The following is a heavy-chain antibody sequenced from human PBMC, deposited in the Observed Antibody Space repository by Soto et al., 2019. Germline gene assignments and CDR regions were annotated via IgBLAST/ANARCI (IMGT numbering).Heavy chain of an antibody. D-gene: IGHD1-26*01. Sequence: PSETLSLTCTVSGGSVSRGSYYWSWIRQPPGKGLEWIGYIYYSGSTNYNPSLKSRVTISVDTSKNQFSLKLSSVTAADTAVYYCAREWECRVSFDSGVQVSIGTV. CDR2: IYYSGST. CDR3: AREWECRVSFDS. J-gene: IGHJ3*02. V-gene: IGHV4-61*01. CDR1: GGSVSRGSYY.